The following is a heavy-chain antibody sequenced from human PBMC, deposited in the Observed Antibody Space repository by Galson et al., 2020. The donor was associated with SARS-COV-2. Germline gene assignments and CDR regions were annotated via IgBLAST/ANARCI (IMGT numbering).Heavy chain of an antibody. CDR1: GGTFSSNA. V-gene: IGHV1-69*13. CDR2: IIPIFGTA. D-gene: IGHD4-17*01. CDR3: ASPYGDYLSYYYYGIDV. Sequence: SVKVSCKASGGTFSSNAISWVRQAPGQGLEWMGGIIPIFGTANYAQKFQGRVTITADESTSTAYMELSSLRSEDTAVYYCASPYGDYLSYYYYGIDVWGQGTTVTVSS. J-gene: IGHJ6*02.